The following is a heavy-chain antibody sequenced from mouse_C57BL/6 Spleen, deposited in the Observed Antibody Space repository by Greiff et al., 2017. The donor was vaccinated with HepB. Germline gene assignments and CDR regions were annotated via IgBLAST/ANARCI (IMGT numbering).Heavy chain of an antibody. J-gene: IGHJ4*01. D-gene: IGHD2-4*01. CDR1: GYAFSSYW. CDR3: AREGKGYDYGGGYYAMDY. Sequence: VQVVESGAELVKPGASVKISCKASGYAFSSYWMNWVKQRPGKGLEWIGQIYPGDGDTNYNGKFKGKATLTADKSSSTAYMQLSSLTSEDSAVYFCAREGKGYDYGGGYYAMDYWGQGTSVTVSS. V-gene: IGHV1-80*01. CDR2: IYPGDGDT.